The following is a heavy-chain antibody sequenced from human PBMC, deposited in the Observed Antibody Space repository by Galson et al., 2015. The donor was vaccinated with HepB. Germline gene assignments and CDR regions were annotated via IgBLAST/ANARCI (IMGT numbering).Heavy chain of an antibody. J-gene: IGHJ4*02. CDR2: INPSGGST. D-gene: IGHD5-12*01. V-gene: IGHV1-46*01. CDR1: GYTFTSYY. Sequence: SVKVSCKASGYTFTSYYMHWVRQAPGQGLEWMGIINPSGGSTSYAQKFQGRVTMTRDTSTSTAYMELRSLRSDDTAVYYCARGGYSGYQAVLSDYWGQGTLVTVSS. CDR3: ARGGYSGYQAVLSDY.